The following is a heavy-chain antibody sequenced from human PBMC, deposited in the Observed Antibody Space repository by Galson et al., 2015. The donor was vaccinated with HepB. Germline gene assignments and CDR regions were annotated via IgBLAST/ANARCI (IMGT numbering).Heavy chain of an antibody. J-gene: IGHJ4*02. Sequence: SLRLSCAASGFTFSSYAMHWVRQAPGKGLEWVAVISYDGSNKYYADSVKGRFTISRDNSKNTLYLQMNGLRAEDTAVYYCARSPVVTKTPYFDYWGQGALVTVSS. D-gene: IGHD4-23*01. CDR3: ARSPVVTKTPYFDY. CDR1: GFTFSSYA. V-gene: IGHV3-30-3*01. CDR2: ISYDGSNK.